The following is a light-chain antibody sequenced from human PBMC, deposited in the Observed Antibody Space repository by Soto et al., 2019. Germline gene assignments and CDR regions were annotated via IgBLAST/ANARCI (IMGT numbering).Light chain of an antibody. Sequence: EIVMTQSPATLSVSPGERATLSCRASHSVDSNLAWYQQKPGQAPRLLIFGASTRATGIPARFSGSGSGTDFTLTISSLQSEDFAEYFCQQYDKWPLTFGGGTKVEIK. CDR1: HSVDSN. J-gene: IGKJ4*01. CDR2: GAS. CDR3: QQYDKWPLT. V-gene: IGKV3D-15*01.